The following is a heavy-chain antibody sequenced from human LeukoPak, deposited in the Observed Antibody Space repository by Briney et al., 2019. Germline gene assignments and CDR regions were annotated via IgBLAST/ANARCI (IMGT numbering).Heavy chain of an antibody. V-gene: IGHV4-31*03. CDR3: ARGRPGTKKQWLVLRTGSYNWFDP. CDR1: GGSISSGGYY. CDR2: IYYSGST. J-gene: IGHJ5*02. Sequence: SETLPLTCTVSGGSISSGGYYWSWIRQHPGKGLEWIGYIYYSGSTYYNPSLKSRVTISVDTSKNQFSLKLSSVTAADTAVYYCARGRPGTKKQWLVLRTGSYNWFDPWGQGTLVTVSS. D-gene: IGHD6-19*01.